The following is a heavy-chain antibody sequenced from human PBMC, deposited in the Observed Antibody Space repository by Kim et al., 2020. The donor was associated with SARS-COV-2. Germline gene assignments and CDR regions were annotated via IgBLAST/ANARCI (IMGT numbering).Heavy chain of an antibody. Sequence: GGSLRLSCSASGFSFSNYAMYWVRQAPGKGLAYVSGISAYGGTTHYADSLKGRFTFSRDNSKNMVYLQMTSLRPDDTAVYYCVKGVNRGVQGDYFHRWGQGTLVTVSS. CDR1: GFSFSNYA. D-gene: IGHD3-10*01. CDR3: VKGVNRGVQGDYFHR. J-gene: IGHJ4*02. CDR2: ISAYGGTT. V-gene: IGHV3-64D*09.